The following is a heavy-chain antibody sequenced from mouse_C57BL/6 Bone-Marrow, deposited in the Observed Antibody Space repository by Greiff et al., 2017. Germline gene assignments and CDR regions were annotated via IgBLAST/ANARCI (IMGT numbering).Heavy chain of an antibody. J-gene: IGHJ4*01. D-gene: IGHD1-1*01. CDR2: ISSGSSTI. CDR3: ARPDITTGVGGYAMDY. CDR1: GFTFSDYG. Sequence: EVQLVESGGGLVKPGGSLKLSCAASGFTFSDYGMHWVRQAPEKGLEWVAYISSGSSTIYYADTVKGRFTISRDNAKNTLFLQMTSLRSEDTAMYYCARPDITTGVGGYAMDYWGQGTSVTVSS. V-gene: IGHV5-17*01.